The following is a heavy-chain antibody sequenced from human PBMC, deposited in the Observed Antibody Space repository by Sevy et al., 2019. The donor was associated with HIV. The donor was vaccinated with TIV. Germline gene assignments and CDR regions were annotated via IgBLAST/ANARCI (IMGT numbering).Heavy chain of an antibody. CDR2: INQNGSVT. V-gene: IGHV3-7*01. J-gene: IGHJ4*02. CDR3: VRAVATNGSF. CDR1: GFSLNSFW. Sequence: GGSLRLSCAASGFSLNSFWMNWVRQTPGKGLEWVANINQNGSVTYYLDSVKGRFTISRDNGRNLLYLQMTSLRVEDTALYYCVRAVATNGSFWGQGTLVTVSS. D-gene: IGHD2-15*01.